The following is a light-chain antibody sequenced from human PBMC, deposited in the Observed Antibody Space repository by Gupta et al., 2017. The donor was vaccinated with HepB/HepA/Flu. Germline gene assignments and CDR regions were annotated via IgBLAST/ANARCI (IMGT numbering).Light chain of an antibody. V-gene: IGLV3-25*03. CDR1: AVPKQY. CDR2: KYS. Sequence: SYELTQQPSGSVSTGQTARNTSSGDAVPKQYAYWYQQKPGQAPVLMIYKYSERPAGIPERFSGTSSGTTVTLTISGVQAEDDADYYCQSADSSGTYLVFGGGTKLTVL. J-gene: IGLJ2*01. CDR3: QSADSSGTYLV.